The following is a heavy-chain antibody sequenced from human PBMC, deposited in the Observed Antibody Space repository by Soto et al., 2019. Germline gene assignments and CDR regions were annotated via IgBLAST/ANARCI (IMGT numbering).Heavy chain of an antibody. CDR3: ARGNARQGDGYNFPH. J-gene: IGHJ1*01. D-gene: IGHD5-12*01. CDR1: GYTFTSYY. CDR2: INPSGGST. Sequence: ASVKVSCNASGYTFTSYYMHWVRQAPGQGLEWMGIINPSGGSTSYAQKFQGRVTMTRDTSTSTVYMELSSLRSEDTAVYYCARGNARQGDGYNFPHWGQGTLVTVSS. V-gene: IGHV1-46*01.